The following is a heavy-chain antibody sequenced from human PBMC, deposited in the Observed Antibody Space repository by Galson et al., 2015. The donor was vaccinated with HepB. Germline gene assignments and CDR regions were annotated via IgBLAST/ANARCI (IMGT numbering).Heavy chain of an antibody. CDR1: GFTFSSYG. V-gene: IGHV3-33*01. Sequence: SLRLSCAASGFTFSSYGMHWVRQAPGKGLEWVAGIWADGSNKFNADSVKGRFTISRDNSKKTLYLQMNSLRAEDTAVYYCARDGSGNNLGSYFDYWGQGILVTVSS. D-gene: IGHD5-18*01. J-gene: IGHJ4*02. CDR3: ARDGSGNNLGSYFDY. CDR2: IWADGSNK.